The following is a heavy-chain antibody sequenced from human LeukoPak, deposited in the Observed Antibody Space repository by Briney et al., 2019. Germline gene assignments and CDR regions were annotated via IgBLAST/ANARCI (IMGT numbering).Heavy chain of an antibody. CDR2: IYYSGST. V-gene: IGHV4-31*03. Sequence: PSETLSLTCTVSGGSISSGGYYWSWIRQHPGKGLEWIGYIYYSGSTYYNPSLKSRVTISVDTSKNQFSLKLSSVTAADTAVYYCARGWDRWNDAFDIWGQGTMVTVSS. CDR3: ARGWDRWNDAFDI. D-gene: IGHD4-23*01. J-gene: IGHJ3*02. CDR1: GGSISSGGYY.